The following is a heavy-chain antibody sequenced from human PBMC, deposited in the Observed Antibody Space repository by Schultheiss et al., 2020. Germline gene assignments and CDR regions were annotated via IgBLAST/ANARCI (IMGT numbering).Heavy chain of an antibody. D-gene: IGHD4-17*01. J-gene: IGHJ6*02. V-gene: IGHV3-30*04. Sequence: GGSLRLSCAASGFTFSSYAMHWVRQAPGKGLEWVAVISYDGSNKYYADSVKGRFTISRDNAKNSLYLQMNSLRAEDTAVYYCARADGDYYYYGMDVWGQGTTVTVS. CDR3: ARADGDYYYYGMDV. CDR1: GFTFSSYA. CDR2: ISYDGSNK.